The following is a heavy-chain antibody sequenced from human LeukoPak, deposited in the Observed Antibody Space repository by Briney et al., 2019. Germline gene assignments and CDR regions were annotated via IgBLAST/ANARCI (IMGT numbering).Heavy chain of an antibody. D-gene: IGHD6-6*01. J-gene: IGHJ4*02. V-gene: IGHV3-21*01. CDR2: ISSSSSYI. CDR3: ASGVAARRPDGY. Sequence: GGSLRPSCAASGFTFSSYSMNWVRQAPGKGLEWVSSISSSSSYIYYADSVKGRFTISRDNAKNSLYLQMNSLRAEDTAVYYSASGVAARRPDGYWGQGTLVTVSS. CDR1: GFTFSSYS.